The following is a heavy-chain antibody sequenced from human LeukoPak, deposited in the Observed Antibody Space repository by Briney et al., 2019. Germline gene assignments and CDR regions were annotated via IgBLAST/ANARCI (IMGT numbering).Heavy chain of an antibody. CDR2: IKQDGSEK. D-gene: IGHD6-13*01. V-gene: IGHV3-7*01. Sequence: GGPLRLSCAASGFTFSSYWMSWVRQAPGKGLEGEANIKQDGSEKYYVDSVKGRFPVSRDNAKNSLYLQMNSLRAEDTAVYYCAKTLPIAGNTTYVYYGMDVWGQGTTVTVSS. J-gene: IGHJ6*02. CDR1: GFTFSSYW. CDR3: AKTLPIAGNTTYVYYGMDV.